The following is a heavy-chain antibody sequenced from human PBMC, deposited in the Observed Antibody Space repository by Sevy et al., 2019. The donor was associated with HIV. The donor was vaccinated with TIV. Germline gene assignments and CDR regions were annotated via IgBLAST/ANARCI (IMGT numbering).Heavy chain of an antibody. D-gene: IGHD2-15*01. CDR1: GFTFSSYS. Sequence: GGSLRLSCAASGFTFSSYSMNWVRQAPGKGLEWVSSISSSSSYIYYADSVKGRFTISRDNAKNSLYLQMNSLRAEETAVYYCARDLGIVVVVAATGYGMDVWGQGTTVTVSS. J-gene: IGHJ6*02. V-gene: IGHV3-21*01. CDR3: ARDLGIVVVVAATGYGMDV. CDR2: ISSSSSYI.